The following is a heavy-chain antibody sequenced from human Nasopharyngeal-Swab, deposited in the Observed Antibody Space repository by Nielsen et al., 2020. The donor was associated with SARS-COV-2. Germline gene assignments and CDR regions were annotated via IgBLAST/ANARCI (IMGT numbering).Heavy chain of an antibody. CDR1: GFSFDDYG. D-gene: IGHD2-15*01. CDR3: ARDKTRGGPDAFDI. CDR2: INWNGGST. J-gene: IGHJ3*02. V-gene: IGHV3-20*01. Sequence: GESLLISCAAYGFSFDDYGMSWVRQAPGKGLEWVSGINWNGGSTGYADSVKCRFTISRDNAKNFLYLQMNSLRAEDTDLYNCARDKTRGGPDAFDIWGQGTMVTVSS.